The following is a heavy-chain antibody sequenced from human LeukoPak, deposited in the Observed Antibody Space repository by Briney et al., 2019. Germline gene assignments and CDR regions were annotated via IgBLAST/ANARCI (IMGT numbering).Heavy chain of an antibody. D-gene: IGHD3-16*02. J-gene: IGHJ4*02. Sequence: SETLSLTCTVSGGSISSGGNYWSWLRQLPGKGLEWIGYIYYVGNTDYNPSLKSRLSMSVDTSNNQFSLRLTSVTAADTAVYYCARVEVIGSTRYFDYWGQGAMVSVSS. CDR3: ARVEVIGSTRYFDY. CDR1: GGSISSGGNY. V-gene: IGHV4-31*03. CDR2: IYYVGNT.